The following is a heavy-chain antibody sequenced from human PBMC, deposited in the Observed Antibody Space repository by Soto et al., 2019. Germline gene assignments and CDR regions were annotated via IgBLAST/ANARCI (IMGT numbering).Heavy chain of an antibody. CDR1: GFTFSSYD. J-gene: IGHJ6*02. CDR3: ARGYCSATSCSTYYYSNMDV. D-gene: IGHD2-2*01. V-gene: IGHV3-13*01. Sequence: GGSLRLSCAASGFTFSSYDMHWVRQVTGKGLEWLSAIGTAGDTYYPGSVKGRFTISRDDARNSIYLQMNSLRAGDTAVYYCARGYCSATSCSTYYYSNMDVWGQGTTVTVS. CDR2: IGTAGDT.